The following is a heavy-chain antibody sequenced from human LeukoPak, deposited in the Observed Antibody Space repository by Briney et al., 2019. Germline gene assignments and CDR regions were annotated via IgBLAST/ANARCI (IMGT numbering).Heavy chain of an antibody. Sequence: SQTLSLTCAVSGGSISSGSYYSSWIRQPAGKGLEWIGRIYASGSTNYNPSLKSRATISVDTSKNQFSLKLSSVTAADTAVYYCASRGHYYDSSGYFDDAFDIWGQGTMVTVS. J-gene: IGHJ3*02. CDR1: GGSISSGSYY. CDR3: ASRGHYYDSSGYFDDAFDI. CDR2: IYASGST. D-gene: IGHD3-22*01. V-gene: IGHV4-61*02.